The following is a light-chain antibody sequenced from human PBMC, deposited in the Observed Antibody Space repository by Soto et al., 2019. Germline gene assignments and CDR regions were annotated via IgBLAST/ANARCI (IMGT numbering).Light chain of an antibody. V-gene: IGKV3-20*01. CDR1: QSVSSSY. Sequence: EIVLTQSPGTLSLSPGERATLSCRASQSVSSSYLAWYQQKPGQAPRLLIYDASSRATGIPDRFSGSGSGTDFTLTISRLEPEDFAVYYCQQYGISPGGTFGQGTKLEIK. CDR2: DAS. J-gene: IGKJ2*01. CDR3: QQYGISPGGT.